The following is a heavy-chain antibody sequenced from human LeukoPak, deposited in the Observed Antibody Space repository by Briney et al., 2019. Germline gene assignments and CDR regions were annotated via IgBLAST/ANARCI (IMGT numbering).Heavy chain of an antibody. D-gene: IGHD3-3*01. V-gene: IGHV4-34*01. Sequence: SETLSLTCAVYGGSFSGYYWSWIRQPPGKGLEWIGEINHSGSTNYNPSLKSRVTISVDTSKNQFSLKLSSVTAADTAVYYCARGDFWSGYYHWGQGTPVTVSS. CDR3: ARGDFWSGYYH. CDR1: GGSFSGYY. J-gene: IGHJ4*02. CDR2: INHSGST.